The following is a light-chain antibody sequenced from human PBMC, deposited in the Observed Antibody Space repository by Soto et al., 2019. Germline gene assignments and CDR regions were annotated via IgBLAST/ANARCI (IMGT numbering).Light chain of an antibody. CDR2: EVS. CDR3: TSYSTSNSYV. Sequence: QCVLTQPASESGSPGQSITISCTGSSSDVGGYNFVSWYQQHPGKAPKLMIYEVSNRPSGVSNRFSGSKSGNTASLTISGLQAEDEADYYCTSYSTSNSYVFGAGTKLTVL. J-gene: IGLJ1*01. CDR1: SSDVGGYNF. V-gene: IGLV2-14*01.